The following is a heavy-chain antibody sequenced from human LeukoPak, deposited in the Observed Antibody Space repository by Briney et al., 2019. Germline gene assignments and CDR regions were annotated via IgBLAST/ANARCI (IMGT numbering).Heavy chain of an antibody. D-gene: IGHD2-8*01. CDR2: ISYDGSNK. J-gene: IGHJ5*02. Sequence: PGRSLRLSCAASGFTFSSYAMHWVRQAPGKGLEWVAVISYDGSNKYYADSVKGRFTISRDNSKNTLYLQMNSLRAEDTAVYYCARDFNNGGENWFDPWDQGTLVTVSS. V-gene: IGHV3-30-3*01. CDR3: ARDFNNGGENWFDP. CDR1: GFTFSSYA.